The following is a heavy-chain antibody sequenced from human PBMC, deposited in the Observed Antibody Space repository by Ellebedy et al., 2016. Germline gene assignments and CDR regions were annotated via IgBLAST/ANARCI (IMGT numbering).Heavy chain of an antibody. CDR3: ARVATGD. CDR1: GASIISSDHY. D-gene: IGHD5-12*01. J-gene: IGHJ4*02. V-gene: IGHV4-30-4*01. CDR2: IYHFGHSGNT. Sequence: SETLSLXXTVSGASIISSDHYWSWIRQPPGKGLEWIVYIYHFGHSGNTYYKPSLKSPATISVDTSKNQFSLKLSSVTAADTAMYYCARVATGDWGQGTLVTVSS.